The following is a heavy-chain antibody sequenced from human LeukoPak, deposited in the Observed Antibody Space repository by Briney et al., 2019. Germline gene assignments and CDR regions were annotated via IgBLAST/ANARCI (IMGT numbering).Heavy chain of an antibody. J-gene: IGHJ4*02. CDR1: GGSISSYY. Sequence: SETLSLTCTVSGGSISSYYWSWIRQPPVKGLEWIGYIYYSGSTYYNPSLKSRVTISVDTSKNQFSLKLSSVTAADTAVYYCARNPFIAAAGYYFDYXXQGXLXTVSS. D-gene: IGHD6-13*01. CDR3: ARNPFIAAAGYYFDY. V-gene: IGHV4-59*08. CDR2: IYYSGST.